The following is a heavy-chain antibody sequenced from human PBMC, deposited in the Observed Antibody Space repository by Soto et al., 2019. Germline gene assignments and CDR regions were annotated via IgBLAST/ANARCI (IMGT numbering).Heavy chain of an antibody. CDR2: ISYDGSNK. J-gene: IGHJ4*02. V-gene: IGHV3-30-3*01. CDR3: ARDQAPTVVVLLFDY. CDR1: GFTFSSYA. D-gene: IGHD3-22*01. Sequence: GGSLRLSCAASGFTFSSYAMHWVRQAPGKGLEWVAVISYDGSNKYYADSVKGRFTISRDNSKNTLYLQMNSLRAEDTAVYYCARDQAPTVVVLLFDYWGQGTLVTVSS.